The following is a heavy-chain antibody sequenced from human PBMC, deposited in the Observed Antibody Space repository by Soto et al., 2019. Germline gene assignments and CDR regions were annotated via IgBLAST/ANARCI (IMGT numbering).Heavy chain of an antibody. CDR1: GDSINTSHW. D-gene: IGHD6-19*01. V-gene: IGHV4-4*02. J-gene: IGHJ5*02. Sequence: QVQLRESGPGLVRPSGTLSLTCAVYGDSINTSHWWRWVRQTPAKRLEWIGETYHSGTTNYNPSLKSPVTISMDKPKTLFSLKLNSVTAAETALYFCARQTKSSPARPPTWFDPWGQGALVPVSS. CDR2: TYHSGTT. CDR3: ARQTKSSPARPPTWFDP.